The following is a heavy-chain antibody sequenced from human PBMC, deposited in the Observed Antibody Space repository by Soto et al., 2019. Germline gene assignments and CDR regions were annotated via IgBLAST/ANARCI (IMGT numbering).Heavy chain of an antibody. D-gene: IGHD6-19*01. Sequence: QVQLQQWGAGLLKPSETLSLTCAVYGGSFSGYYWSWIRQPPGKGLEWIGEIKYSGSTDYNPSLKSRVTLSVDTSKIQSSLKLSSVTAADTAVYYCARKVGQWLGGYNWFDPWGQGNLVTVSS. CDR2: IKYSGST. CDR1: GGSFSGYY. CDR3: ARKVGQWLGGYNWFDP. V-gene: IGHV4-34*01. J-gene: IGHJ5*02.